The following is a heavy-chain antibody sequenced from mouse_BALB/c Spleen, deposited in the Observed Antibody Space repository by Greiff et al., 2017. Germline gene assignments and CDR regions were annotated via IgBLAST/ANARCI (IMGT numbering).Heavy chain of an antibody. Sequence: EVQLQESGAELVKPGASVKLSCTASGFNIKDTYMHWVKQRPEQGLEWIGRIDPANGNTKYDPKFQGKATITADTSSNTAYLQLSSLTSEDTAVYYCARGDPGAYWGQGTLVTVSA. CDR2: IDPANGNT. CDR1: GFNIKDTY. CDR3: ARGDPGAY. J-gene: IGHJ3*01. V-gene: IGHV14-3*02.